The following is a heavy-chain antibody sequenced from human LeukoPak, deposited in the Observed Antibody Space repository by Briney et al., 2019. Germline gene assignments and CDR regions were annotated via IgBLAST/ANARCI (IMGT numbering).Heavy chain of an antibody. CDR3: ARDLYGDYLFDY. D-gene: IGHD4-17*01. Sequence: ASVKVSCKASGYTFTSYYTHWVRQAPGQGLEWMGIINPSGGSTSYAQKFQGRVTMTRDTSTSTVYMELSSLRSEDTAVYYCARDLYGDYLFDYWGQGTLVTVSS. CDR2: INPSGGST. J-gene: IGHJ4*02. V-gene: IGHV1-46*01. CDR1: GYTFTSYY.